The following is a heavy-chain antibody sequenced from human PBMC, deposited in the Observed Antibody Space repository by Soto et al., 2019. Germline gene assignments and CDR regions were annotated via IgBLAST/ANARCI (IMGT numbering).Heavy chain of an antibody. J-gene: IGHJ5*02. CDR2: VYYTETT. V-gene: IGHV4-39*01. CDR1: GGSINSSDPF. CDR3: ARQRVLSTNMFITSFDP. Sequence: SETLSLTCSLSGGSINSSDPFWGWIRQTPGKGLEWIGSVYYTETTYYNPSLKSPVTISVETSRNTFSLKVNSVTAADTGIYYCARQRVLSTNMFITSFDPWGQGTLVTVSS. D-gene: IGHD3-10*02.